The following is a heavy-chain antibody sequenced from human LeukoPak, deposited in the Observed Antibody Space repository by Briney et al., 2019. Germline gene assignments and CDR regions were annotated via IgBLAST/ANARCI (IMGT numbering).Heavy chain of an antibody. CDR1: GGSISSSNW. D-gene: IGHD3-10*01. CDR2: IYHSGST. J-gene: IGHJ3*02. Sequence: SGTLSLTCAVSGGSISSSNWWSWVRQPPGKGLEWIGEIYHSGSTNYNPSLKSRVTISVDKSKNQFSLKLSSVTAADTAVYYCARGVTMVREVIRAFDIWGQGTMVTVSS. V-gene: IGHV4-4*02. CDR3: ARGVTMVREVIRAFDI.